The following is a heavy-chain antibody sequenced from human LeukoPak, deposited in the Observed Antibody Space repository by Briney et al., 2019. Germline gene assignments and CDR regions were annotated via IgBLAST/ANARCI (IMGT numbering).Heavy chain of an antibody. Sequence: SGTLSLTCAIYGGSFSGYYWSWIRQPPGKGLEWIGEINHSGSTNYNPSLKSRVTISVDTSKNQFSLKLSSVTAADTAVYYCAHAGYCSGGSCYPLQGFDPWGQGTLVTVSS. CDR2: INHSGST. V-gene: IGHV4-34*01. J-gene: IGHJ5*02. CDR1: GGSFSGYY. CDR3: AHAGYCSGGSCYPLQGFDP. D-gene: IGHD2-15*01.